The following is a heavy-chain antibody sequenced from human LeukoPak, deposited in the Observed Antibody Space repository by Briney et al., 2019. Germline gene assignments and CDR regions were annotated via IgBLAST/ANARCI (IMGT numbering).Heavy chain of an antibody. J-gene: IGHJ4*02. CDR1: GFTFSSYA. CDR2: ISGSGGST. Sequence: GGSLRLSCAASGFTFSSYAMSWVRQAPGKGLEWVSAISGSGGSTYYADSVKGRFTISRDNSKNTLYLQMSSLRAEGTAVYYCAKDRITMIVATFDYWGQGTLVTVSS. CDR3: AKDRITMIVATFDY. D-gene: IGHD3-22*01. V-gene: IGHV3-23*01.